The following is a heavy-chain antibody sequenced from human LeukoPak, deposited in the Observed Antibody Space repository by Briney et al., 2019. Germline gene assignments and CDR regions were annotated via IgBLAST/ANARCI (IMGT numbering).Heavy chain of an antibody. CDR1: GYTFTGYY. CDR3: AREDCSSTSCYFPFLGWFDP. V-gene: IGHV1-2*02. J-gene: IGHJ5*02. D-gene: IGHD2-2*01. CDR2: INPNSGGT. Sequence: ASVKVSCKASGYTFTGYYMHWVRQAPGQGLEWMGWINPNSGGTNYAQKFQGRVTMTRDTSISTAYMALSRLRSDDTAVYYCAREDCSSTSCYFPFLGWFDPWGQGTLVTVSS.